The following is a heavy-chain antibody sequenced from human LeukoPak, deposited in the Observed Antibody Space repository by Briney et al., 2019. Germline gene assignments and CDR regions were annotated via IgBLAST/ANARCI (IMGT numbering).Heavy chain of an antibody. J-gene: IGHJ4*02. D-gene: IGHD6-6*01. CDR3: ARDPIGQEQLVFDY. Sequence: ASVKVSCKASGYTFTSYYMHWVRQAPGQGLEWMGWINPNSGGTNYAQKFQGRVTMTRDTSISTAYMELSRLRSDDTAVYYCARDPIGQEQLVFDYWGQGTLVTVSS. CDR1: GYTFTSYY. V-gene: IGHV1-2*02. CDR2: INPNSGGT.